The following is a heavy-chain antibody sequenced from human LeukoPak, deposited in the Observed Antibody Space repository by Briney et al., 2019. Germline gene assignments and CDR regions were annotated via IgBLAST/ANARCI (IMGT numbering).Heavy chain of an antibody. Sequence: GASVKVSCKASGGTFSSYAISWVRQAPGQGLEWMGGIIPIFGTANYAQKFQGRVTITTDESTSTAYMELSSLRSEDTAVYYCARSTLGNYYDSSGYYYYNDYWGQGTLVTVSS. CDR1: GGTFSSYA. CDR2: IIPIFGTA. CDR3: ARSTLGNYYDSSGYYYYNDY. J-gene: IGHJ4*02. D-gene: IGHD3-22*01. V-gene: IGHV1-69*05.